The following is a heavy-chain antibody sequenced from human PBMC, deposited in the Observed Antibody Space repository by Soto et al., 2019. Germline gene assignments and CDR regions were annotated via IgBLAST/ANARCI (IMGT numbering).Heavy chain of an antibody. CDR1: GGSISSSSYY. D-gene: IGHD3-9*01. CDR2: IYYSGST. CDR3: ARHRDILTGWSSFFDY. Sequence: SETLSLTCTVSGGSISSSSYYWGWIRQPPGKGLEWIGSIYYSGSTYYNPSLKSRVTISVDTSKNQFSLKLSSVTAADTAVYYCARHRDILTGWSSFFDYWGQGTLVTVSS. V-gene: IGHV4-39*01. J-gene: IGHJ4*02.